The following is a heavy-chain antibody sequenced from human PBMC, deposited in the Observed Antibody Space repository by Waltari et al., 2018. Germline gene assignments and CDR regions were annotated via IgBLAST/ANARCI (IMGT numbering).Heavy chain of an antibody. Sequence: QVQLVQSGAEVKKPGSSVKVSCKASGGTFSSYAISWVRQAPGQGLEWMGVILPVFGTANYAQKFQGRVTITADESTSTAYMELSSLRSEDTAVYYCARGCAGITGTIDWFDPWGQGTLVTVSS. CDR1: GGTFSSYA. CDR3: ARGCAGITGTIDWFDP. J-gene: IGHJ5*02. CDR2: ILPVFGTA. V-gene: IGHV1-69*12. D-gene: IGHD1-7*01.